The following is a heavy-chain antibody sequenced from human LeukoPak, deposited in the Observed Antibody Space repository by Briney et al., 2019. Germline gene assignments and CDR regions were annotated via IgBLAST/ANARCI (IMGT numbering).Heavy chain of an antibody. V-gene: IGHV3-30*18. Sequence: GGSLRLSCAASGFTFSSYGMHWVRQAPGKGLEWVAVISYDGSNNYYADSVKGRFTISRDNSKNTLYLQMNSLRAEDTAVYYCAKDRIYYDSSGYFNEDYWGQGTLVTVSS. CDR1: GFTFSSYG. CDR3: AKDRIYYDSSGYFNEDY. D-gene: IGHD3-22*01. J-gene: IGHJ4*02. CDR2: ISYDGSNN.